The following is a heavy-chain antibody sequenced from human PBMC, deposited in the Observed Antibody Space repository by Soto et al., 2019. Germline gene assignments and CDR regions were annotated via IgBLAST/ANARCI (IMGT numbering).Heavy chain of an antibody. D-gene: IGHD7-27*01. CDR2: IYWDDDK. J-gene: IGHJ5*01. Sequence: QITLKESGPALIKPTQTLTLTCTFSGFSLSTSGVGVGWIRQPPGKALEWLALIYWDDDKRYSPSLRSRLTITKDTSKNQVVLTVTNMDPVDTATYYCSHLPLGSNWFEYWGQGTLVTVSS. CDR1: GFSLSTSGVG. V-gene: IGHV2-5*02. CDR3: SHLPLGSNWFEY.